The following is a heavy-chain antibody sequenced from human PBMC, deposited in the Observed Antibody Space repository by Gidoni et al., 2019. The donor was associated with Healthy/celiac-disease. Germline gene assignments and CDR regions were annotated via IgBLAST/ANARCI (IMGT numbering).Heavy chain of an antibody. CDR3: AATGDYYYGMDV. Sequence: EVQLLESGGGLVQPGGSLRLSCAASGFTFSSYAMSWVRQAPGKGLEWVSAISGSGGSTYYADSVKGRFTISRDNSKNTLYLQMNSLRAEDTAVYYCAATGDYYYGMDVWGQGTTVTVSS. CDR1: GFTFSSYA. D-gene: IGHD3-10*01. CDR2: ISGSGGST. J-gene: IGHJ6*02. V-gene: IGHV3-23*01.